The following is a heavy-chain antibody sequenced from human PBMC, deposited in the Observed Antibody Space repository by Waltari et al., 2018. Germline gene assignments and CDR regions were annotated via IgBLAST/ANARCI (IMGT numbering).Heavy chain of an antibody. V-gene: IGHV1-69*04. CDR3: ASAPGGSGWNSVSYYGMDV. CDR1: GGTFSSCA. D-gene: IGHD6-19*01. CDR2: LMPILGIA. Sequence: QVQLVQSGAEVKKPGSSVKVSCKASGGTFSSCAIRWVRRAPGAGREGKGRLMPILGIANYAQKFQGRVTITADKSTSTAYMELSRLRSEDTAVYYCASAPGGSGWNSVSYYGMDVWGQGTTVTVSS. J-gene: IGHJ6*02.